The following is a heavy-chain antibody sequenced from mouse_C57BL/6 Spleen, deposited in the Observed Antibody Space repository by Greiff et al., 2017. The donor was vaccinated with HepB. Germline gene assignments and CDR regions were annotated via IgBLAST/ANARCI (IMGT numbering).Heavy chain of an antibody. Sequence: QVQLQQPGAELVKPGASVKMSCKASGYTFTSYWITWVKQRPGQGLEWIGDIYPGSGSTNYNEKFKSKATLTVDTSSSTAYMQLSSLTSEDSAVYYCAREGLSNYNAMDYWGQGTSVTVSS. CDR2: IYPGSGST. D-gene: IGHD2-5*01. V-gene: IGHV1-55*01. CDR1: GYTFTSYW. J-gene: IGHJ4*01. CDR3: AREGLSNYNAMDY.